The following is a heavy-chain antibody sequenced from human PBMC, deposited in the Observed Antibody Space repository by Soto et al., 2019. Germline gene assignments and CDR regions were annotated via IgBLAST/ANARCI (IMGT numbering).Heavy chain of an antibody. J-gene: IGHJ4*02. V-gene: IGHV3-23*01. CDR2: ISASGGVT. CDR1: GFTFSNYA. D-gene: IGHD2-2*01. Sequence: EVQLLESGGGSVQPGESLRLSCVGSGFTFSNYAILWVRQAPGKGLEWVSGISASGGVTNHAASVKGRFTISRDNAKNTLYLHMNSVGADDTAVYYCAKVPCSTTSCHFDSWGQGTLVTVSS. CDR3: AKVPCSTTSCHFDS.